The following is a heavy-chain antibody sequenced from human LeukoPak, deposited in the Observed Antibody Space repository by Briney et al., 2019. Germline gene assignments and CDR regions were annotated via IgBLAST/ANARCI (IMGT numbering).Heavy chain of an antibody. CDR2: IYTSGST. CDR1: GGSISSGSYY. CDR3: ARDRRGAWSGPDY. J-gene: IGHJ4*02. D-gene: IGHD3-3*01. V-gene: IGHV4-61*02. Sequence: NPSQTLSLTCTVSGGSISSGSYYWSWIRQPAGKGLEWIGRIYTSGSTNYNPSLKSRVTMSVDTSTNQFSLKLSSVTAADTAVYYCARDRRGAWSGPDYWGQGTLVTVSS.